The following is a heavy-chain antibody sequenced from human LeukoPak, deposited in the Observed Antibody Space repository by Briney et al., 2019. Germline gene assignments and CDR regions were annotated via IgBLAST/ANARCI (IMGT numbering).Heavy chain of an antibody. Sequence: PGGSLRLSCAAPGFTFSSYAMSWVRQAPGKGLEWVSAISGSGGSTYYADSVKGRFTISRDNSKNTLYLQMNSLRAEDTAVYYCAKISAMIVAYYFDYWGQGTLVTVSS. CDR3: AKISAMIVAYYFDY. D-gene: IGHD3-22*01. V-gene: IGHV3-23*01. CDR2: ISGSGGST. J-gene: IGHJ4*02. CDR1: GFTFSSYA.